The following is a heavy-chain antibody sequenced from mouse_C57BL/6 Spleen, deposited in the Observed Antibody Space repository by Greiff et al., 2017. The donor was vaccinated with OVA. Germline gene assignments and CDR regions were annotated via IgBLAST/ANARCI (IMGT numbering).Heavy chain of an antibody. V-gene: IGHV7-3*01. CDR2: IRNKANGYTT. J-gene: IGHJ4*01. CDR3: ARYLTGKAMDY. CDR1: GFTFTDYY. Sequence: EVHLVESGGGLVQPGGSLSLSCAASGFTFTDYYMSWVRQPPGKALEWLGFIRNKANGYTTEYSASVKGRFTISRDNSQSILYLQMNALRAEDSATYYCARYLTGKAMDYWGQGTSVTVSS. D-gene: IGHD4-1*01.